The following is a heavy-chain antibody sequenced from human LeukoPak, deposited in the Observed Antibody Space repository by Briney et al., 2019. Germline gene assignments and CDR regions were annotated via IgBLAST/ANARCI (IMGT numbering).Heavy chain of an antibody. D-gene: IGHD6-13*01. V-gene: IGHV1-2*02. Sequence: ASVKVSCKPSGYTFIDYYLHWIRQAPGQGLEWMGWINPNSGGTNYAPKFQGRVTMTRDTSISTVNMESTRLTSDDTAVYYCARTYSSSWWEIDYWGQGTLVTVSS. J-gene: IGHJ4*02. CDR3: ARTYSSSWWEIDY. CDR2: INPNSGGT. CDR1: GYTFIDYY.